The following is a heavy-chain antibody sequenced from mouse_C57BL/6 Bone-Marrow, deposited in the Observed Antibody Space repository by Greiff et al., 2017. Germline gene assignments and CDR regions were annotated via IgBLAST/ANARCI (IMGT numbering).Heavy chain of an antibody. J-gene: IGHJ2*01. CDR1: GYAFTNYL. D-gene: IGHD1-1*01. Sequence: VQLVESGAELVRPGTSVKVSCKASGYAFTNYLIEWVKQRPGQGLEWIGVINPGSGGTNYNEKFKGKATLTADKSSSTAYMQLSSLTSEDSAVYFCARSFITTVVATFDYWGQGTTLTVSS. V-gene: IGHV1-54*01. CDR3: ARSFITTVVATFDY. CDR2: INPGSGGT.